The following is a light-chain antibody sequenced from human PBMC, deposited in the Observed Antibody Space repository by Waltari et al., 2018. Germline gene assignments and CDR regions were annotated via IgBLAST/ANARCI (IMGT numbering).Light chain of an antibody. CDR3: TSYAGSNKAV. V-gene: IGLV2-8*01. J-gene: IGLJ2*01. CDR2: EVT. Sequence: QSALTQPPSASGSPGQSVTISCTGTSNDVGGYNFVSWYQQPPGKAPKLMIFEVTKRPSGVPDRFAGSKSGNTASLTVSGLQAEDEADYYCTSYAGSNKAVFGGGTKLTVL. CDR1: SNDVGGYNF.